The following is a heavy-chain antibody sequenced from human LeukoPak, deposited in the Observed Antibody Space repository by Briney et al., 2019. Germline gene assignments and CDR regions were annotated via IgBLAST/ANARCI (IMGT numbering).Heavy chain of an antibody. J-gene: IGHJ6*03. D-gene: IGHD3-3*01. CDR2: IYYSGST. CDR1: GGSISSGDYY. CDR3: ARGSWSGPRGYMDA. Sequence: SETLSLTCTVSGGSISSGDYYWSWIRQPPGKGLEWIGYIYYSGSTYYNPSLKSRVTISVDTSKNQFSLKLSSVTAADTAVYYCARGSWSGPRGYMDAWGKGTTVTVSS. V-gene: IGHV4-30-4*08.